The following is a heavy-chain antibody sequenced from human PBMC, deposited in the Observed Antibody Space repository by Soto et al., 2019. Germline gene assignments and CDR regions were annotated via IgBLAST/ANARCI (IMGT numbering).Heavy chain of an antibody. D-gene: IGHD6-13*01. CDR2: ISSSGSTI. Sequence: GGSLRLSCAASGFTFSDYYMSWIRQAPGKGLEWVSYISSSGSTIYYADSVKGRFTISRDNAKNPLYLQMNSLRAEDTAVYYCSIEAACTPCTFDYWGQGTMFAVYS. CDR1: GFTFSDYY. V-gene: IGHV3-11*01. CDR3: SIEAACTPCTFDY. J-gene: IGHJ4*02.